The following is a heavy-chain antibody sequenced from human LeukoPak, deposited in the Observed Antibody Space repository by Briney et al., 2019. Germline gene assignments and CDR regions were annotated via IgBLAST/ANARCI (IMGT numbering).Heavy chain of an antibody. Sequence: PGGSLRLSCAASGFMFSSYWMTWVRQAPGKGLEWVANIKQDGSEKHYVDSVKDRFTISRDNTKNLLYLQMNSLRAEDTSVYYCARDAYYGSGSPQNYWGQGTLVTVSS. D-gene: IGHD3-10*01. J-gene: IGHJ4*02. CDR2: IKQDGSEK. CDR3: ARDAYYGSGSPQNY. CDR1: GFMFSSYW. V-gene: IGHV3-7*01.